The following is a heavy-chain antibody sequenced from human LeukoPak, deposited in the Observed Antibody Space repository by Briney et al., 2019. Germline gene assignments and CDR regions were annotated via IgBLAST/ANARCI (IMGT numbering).Heavy chain of an antibody. Sequence: GGSLRLSCAASEFTFNNYGMHWVRQAPGKGLEWVALISDDGRNKYYADSVKGRFTISRDNYKNTLYLQMNSLRAEDTAVYYCAKDRALWFGPWYFDYWGQGTLVTVSS. CDR3: AKDRALWFGPWYFDY. V-gene: IGHV3-30*18. D-gene: IGHD3-10*01. CDR1: EFTFNNYG. J-gene: IGHJ4*02. CDR2: ISDDGRNK.